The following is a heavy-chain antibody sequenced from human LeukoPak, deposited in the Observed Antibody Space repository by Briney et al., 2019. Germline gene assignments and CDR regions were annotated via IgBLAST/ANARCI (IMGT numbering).Heavy chain of an antibody. D-gene: IGHD3-10*01. CDR2: ISYDGSNK. Sequence: GRSLRLSCAASGFTFSSYAMHWVRQAPGEGLEWVAVISYDGSNKYYADSVKGRFTISRDNSKNTLYLQMNSLRAEDTAVYYCARDTVLLWFGDSFDYWGQGTLVTVSS. J-gene: IGHJ4*02. CDR3: ARDTVLLWFGDSFDY. CDR1: GFTFSSYA. V-gene: IGHV3-30*04.